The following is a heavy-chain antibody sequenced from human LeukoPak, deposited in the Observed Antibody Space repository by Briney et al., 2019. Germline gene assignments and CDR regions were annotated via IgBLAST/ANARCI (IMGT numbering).Heavy chain of an antibody. CDR3: AINTRGNDY. Sequence: GASVKVSCMPSGYTFTGYYMHWVRQPPGQGRGWMGWINPNSGGTNYAQKCQGRVTMTRDTSISTAYMELGRLRSDDTAVYYCAINTRGNDYWGQGTLVTVSS. D-gene: IGHD3-16*01. J-gene: IGHJ4*02. CDR1: GYTFTGYY. V-gene: IGHV1-2*02. CDR2: INPNSGGT.